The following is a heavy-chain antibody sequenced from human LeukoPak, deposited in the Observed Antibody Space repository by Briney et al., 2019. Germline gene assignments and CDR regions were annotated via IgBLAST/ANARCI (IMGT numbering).Heavy chain of an antibody. Sequence: GGSLRLSCSASGFIFSNYWMTWVRQAPGKGLEWVANVKQDGSETYYMDSLRGRFTISRDNAKNSLYLQMNSLRAEDTAVYYCARDLRFREDFWGQGTLVTVSS. CDR2: VKQDGSET. J-gene: IGHJ4*02. CDR3: ARDLRFREDF. CDR1: GFIFSNYW. V-gene: IGHV3-7*01. D-gene: IGHD3-10*01.